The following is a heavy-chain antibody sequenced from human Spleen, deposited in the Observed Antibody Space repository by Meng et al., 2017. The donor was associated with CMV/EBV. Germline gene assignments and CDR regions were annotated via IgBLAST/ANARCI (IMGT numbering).Heavy chain of an antibody. D-gene: IGHD3-22*01. CDR3: ARHHYSAYYYEFDF. V-gene: IGHV3-20*04. CDR1: GFTFSSYA. Sequence: GGSLRLSCAASGFTFSSYAMSWVRQAPGKGLEWVSGIDWNGGNTGYADSVKGRFFISRDNAKNSLYLQINGLRAEDTALYYCARHHYSAYYYEFDFWGQGTLVTVSS. CDR2: IDWNGGNT. J-gene: IGHJ4*02.